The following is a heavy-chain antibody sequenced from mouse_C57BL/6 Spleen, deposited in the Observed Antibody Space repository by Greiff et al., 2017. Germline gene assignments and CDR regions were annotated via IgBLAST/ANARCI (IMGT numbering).Heavy chain of an antibody. CDR2: ISSGGSYT. CDR3: ARRGPDYFDY. J-gene: IGHJ2*01. V-gene: IGHV5-6*02. Sequence: EVKLMESGGDLVKPGGSLKLSCAASGFTFSSYGMSWVRQTPDKRLEWVATISSGGSYTYYPDSVKGRFTISRDNAKNTLYLQMSSLKSEDTAMYYCARRGPDYFDYWGQGTTLTVSS. CDR1: GFTFSSYG.